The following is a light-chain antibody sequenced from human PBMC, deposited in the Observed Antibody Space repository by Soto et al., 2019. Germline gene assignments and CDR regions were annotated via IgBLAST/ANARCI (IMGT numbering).Light chain of an antibody. CDR2: EVS. V-gene: IGLV2-14*01. Sequence: QSALTQPASVSGSPGQSITISCTGTGSDIGAYNSVSWYQHHPGKAPKLIIYEVSHRPSGISDRFSGSKSGNTASLTISGLQAEDEADYYCSTYIYFSTPFYVFGTGTKLTVL. CDR1: GSDIGAYNS. CDR3: STYIYFSTPFYV. J-gene: IGLJ1*01.